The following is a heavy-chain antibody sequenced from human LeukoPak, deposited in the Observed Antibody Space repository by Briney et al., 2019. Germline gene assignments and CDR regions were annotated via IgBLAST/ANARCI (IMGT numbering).Heavy chain of an antibody. CDR3: ARPLGYCSDSRCPQSWFDP. CDR2: INHSGRT. V-gene: IGHV4-34*01. D-gene: IGHD2-15*01. CDR1: GGSFSGYY. J-gene: IGHJ5*02. Sequence: KTSETLSLTCTVSGGSFSGYYWTWIRQPPGKGLEWIGEINHSGRTNYNPSLKSRVIISVDTSKNQFSLKLSSVTAADTAVYYCARPLGYCSDSRCPQSWFDPWGQGTLVTVSS.